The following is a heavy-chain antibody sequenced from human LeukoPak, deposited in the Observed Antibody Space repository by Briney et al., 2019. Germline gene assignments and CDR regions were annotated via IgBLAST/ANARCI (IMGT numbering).Heavy chain of an antibody. Sequence: SETLSLTCAVYGGSFSGYYWSWIRQPPGKGLEWIGEINHSGSTNYNPSLKSRVTISVDTSKNQFSLKLSSVTAADTAVYYCARRAGSLPNHWFDPWGQGTLGTVSS. CDR3: ARRAGSLPNHWFDP. J-gene: IGHJ5*02. CDR2: INHSGST. V-gene: IGHV4-34*01. D-gene: IGHD2-15*01. CDR1: GGSFSGYY.